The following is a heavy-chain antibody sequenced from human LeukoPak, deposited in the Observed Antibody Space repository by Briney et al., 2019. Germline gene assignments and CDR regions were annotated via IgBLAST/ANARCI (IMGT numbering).Heavy chain of an antibody. CDR3: ASLGIAAAGIDY. CDR1: GFTVSSNY. V-gene: IGHV3-53*01. D-gene: IGHD6-13*01. Sequence: GGSLRLSCAASGFTVSSNYMSWVRQAPGKGLEGVSVIYSGGSTYYAASVKGRFTISRDNSKNTLYLQMNSLRAEDTAVYYCASLGIAAAGIDYWGQGTLVTVSS. J-gene: IGHJ4*02. CDR2: IYSGGST.